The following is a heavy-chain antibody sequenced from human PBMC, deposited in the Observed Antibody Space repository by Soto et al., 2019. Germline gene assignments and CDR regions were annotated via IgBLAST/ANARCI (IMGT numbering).Heavy chain of an antibody. D-gene: IGHD7-27*01. CDR3: AKGLGHYYYYYMDV. V-gene: IGHV3-9*01. CDR1: GFKFDDYA. J-gene: IGHJ6*03. Sequence: EVQLVESGGGLVQPGRSLRLSCAASGFKFDDYAMHWVRQAPGKGLEWVAGISWNSGSLGYADSVKGRFTISRDNAKTSLYLQMNSLRDDDTASYSCAKGLGHYYYYYMDVWGKGTTVTVSS. CDR2: ISWNSGSL.